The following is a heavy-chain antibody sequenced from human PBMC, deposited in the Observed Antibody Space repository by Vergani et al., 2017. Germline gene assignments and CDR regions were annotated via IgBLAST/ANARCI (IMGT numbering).Heavy chain of an antibody. J-gene: IGHJ6*02. CDR3: ARRGGTDDSSGYYLEDYYGMDV. CDR1: GYSFTSYW. V-gene: IGHV5-51*01. CDR2: IYPGDSDT. Sequence: EVQLVQSGAEVKKPGESLKISCKGSGYSFTSYWIGWVRQMPGKGLEWMGIIYPGDSDTRYSPSFQGQVTISADKSISTAYLQWSSLKASDTAMYYWARRGGTDDSSGYYLEDYYGMDVWGQGTTVTVSS. D-gene: IGHD3-22*01.